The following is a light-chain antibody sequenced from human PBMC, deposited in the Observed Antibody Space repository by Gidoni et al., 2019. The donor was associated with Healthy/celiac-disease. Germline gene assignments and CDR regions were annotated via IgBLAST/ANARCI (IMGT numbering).Light chain of an antibody. V-gene: IGLV3-9*01. J-gene: IGLJ2*01. CDR2: RDS. CDR1: NIGSKN. Sequence: SYELTQPPSLSVALGQTARITCGGNNIGSKNVHWYQQKPGQAPVLVIYRDSNRPSGIPERLSGSNSGNTATLTISRAQAGDEADYYCQVWDSSTGEVFGGGTKLTVL. CDR3: QVWDSSTGEV.